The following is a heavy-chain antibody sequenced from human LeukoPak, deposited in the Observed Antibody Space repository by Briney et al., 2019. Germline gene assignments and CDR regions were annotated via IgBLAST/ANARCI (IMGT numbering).Heavy chain of an antibody. CDR2: ISGSGGST. CDR1: GFTFSAYD. Sequence: GGSLRLSCEGSGFTFSAYDLSWVRQTQGQGLEWVSGISGSGGSTYYADSVKGRFRISRDNSKNTLYLQMNGLRVDDTAVYYCAKGVQWAVPGSCLDSWGLGTLVTVSS. D-gene: IGHD6-19*01. CDR3: AKGVQWAVPGSCLDS. J-gene: IGHJ4*02. V-gene: IGHV3-23*01.